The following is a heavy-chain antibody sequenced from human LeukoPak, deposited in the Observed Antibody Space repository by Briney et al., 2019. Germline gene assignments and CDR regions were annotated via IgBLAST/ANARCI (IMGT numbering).Heavy chain of an antibody. J-gene: IGHJ6*02. V-gene: IGHV4-61*05. CDR1: GGSIRSSYYY. CDR2: IYYSGST. CDR3: ARGVWGYHYYYYYGMDV. D-gene: IGHD4/OR15-4a*01. Sequence: SETLSLTCTVSGGSIRSSYYYWGWIRQPPGKGLEWIGYIYYSGSTNYNPSLKSRVTISVDTSKNQFSLKLSSVTAADTAVYYCARGVWGYHYYYYYGMDVWGQGTTVTVSS.